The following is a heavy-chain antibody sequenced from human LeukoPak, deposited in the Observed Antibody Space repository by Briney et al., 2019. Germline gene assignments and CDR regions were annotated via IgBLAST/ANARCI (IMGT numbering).Heavy chain of an antibody. CDR3: ARTGQAGAPGDAFDI. D-gene: IGHD1-26*01. CDR2: INHSGST. CDR1: GGSFSGYY. Sequence: SETLSLTCAVYGGSFSGYYWSWIRQPPGKGLEWIGEINHSGSTNYNPSLKSRVTISVDTSKNQFSLKLSSVTAADTAVYYCARTGQAGAPGDAFDIWGQGTMVTVSS. V-gene: IGHV4-34*01. J-gene: IGHJ3*02.